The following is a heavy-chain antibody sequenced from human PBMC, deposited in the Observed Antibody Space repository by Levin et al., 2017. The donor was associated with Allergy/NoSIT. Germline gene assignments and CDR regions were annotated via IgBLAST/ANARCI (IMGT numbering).Heavy chain of an antibody. CDR1: GFTFSDYY. CDR2: ISSSGTTI. D-gene: IGHD6-13*01. J-gene: IGHJ4*02. Sequence: PGGSLRLSCAASGFTFSDYYMSWIRQAPGKGLEWVSYISSSGTTIYYADSVKGRFTISRDNAQNSLYLQMNSLRAEDTAVYYCARDYYGLAAAVDYWGQGTLVTVSS. V-gene: IGHV3-11*01. CDR3: ARDYYGLAAAVDY.